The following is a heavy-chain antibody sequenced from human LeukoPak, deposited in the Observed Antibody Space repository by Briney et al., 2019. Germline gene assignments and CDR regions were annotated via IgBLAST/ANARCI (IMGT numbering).Heavy chain of an antibody. CDR1: GGSISSGGYY. V-gene: IGHV4-31*03. J-gene: IGHJ5*02. D-gene: IGHD3-16*01. Sequence: KPSETLSLTCTVSGGSISSGGYYWSWIRQHPGKGLEWIGYIYYSGSTYYNPSLKSRVTISVDTSKNQFSLKLSSVTAADTAVYYCARDPLWGGYGLFSWGQGTLVTVSS. CDR2: IYYSGST. CDR3: ARDPLWGGYGLFS.